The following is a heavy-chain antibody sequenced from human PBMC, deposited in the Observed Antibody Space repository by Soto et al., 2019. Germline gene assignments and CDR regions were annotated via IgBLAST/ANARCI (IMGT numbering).Heavy chain of an antibody. CDR3: ARDPWAADY. D-gene: IGHD3-16*01. CDR1: GFTVSTKY. V-gene: IGHV3-66*01. Sequence: AGGSLRLSFAASGFTVSTKYMSWVRQAPGKGLEWVSVIYSGGSTFYADSVRGRFTISRDNSKNTVNLQMNSLRAEDTAVYYCARDPWAADYWGQGTLVTVSS. J-gene: IGHJ4*02. CDR2: IYSGGST.